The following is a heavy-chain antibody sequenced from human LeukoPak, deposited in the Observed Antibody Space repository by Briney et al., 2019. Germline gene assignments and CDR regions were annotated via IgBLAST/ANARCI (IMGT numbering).Heavy chain of an antibody. V-gene: IGHV1-2*02. Sequence: GASVKVSCRASGYTFTGYYMHWVRQAPGQGLEWMGWINPNSGGTNYAQKFQGRVTMTRDTSISTAYMELSRLRSGDTAVYYCARGYDSSGGLGYWGQGTLVTVSS. CDR2: INPNSGGT. D-gene: IGHD3-22*01. J-gene: IGHJ4*02. CDR1: GYTFTGYY. CDR3: ARGYDSSGGLGY.